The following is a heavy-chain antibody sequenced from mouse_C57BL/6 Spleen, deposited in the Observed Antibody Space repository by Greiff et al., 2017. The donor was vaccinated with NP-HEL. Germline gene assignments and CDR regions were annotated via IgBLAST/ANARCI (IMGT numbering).Heavy chain of an antibody. Sequence: VQLQQSGAELVKPGASVKVSCKASGYTFTSYWMHWVKQRPGQGLEWIGRIHPSDSDTNSNQKFKGKATLTVDKSSSTAYMQLSSLTSDDSAVYYCSIPVSSRAWFAYWGQGTLVTVSA. CDR2: IHPSDSDT. V-gene: IGHV1-74*01. CDR1: GYTFTSYW. CDR3: SIPVSSRAWFAY. J-gene: IGHJ3*01. D-gene: IGHD1-1*01.